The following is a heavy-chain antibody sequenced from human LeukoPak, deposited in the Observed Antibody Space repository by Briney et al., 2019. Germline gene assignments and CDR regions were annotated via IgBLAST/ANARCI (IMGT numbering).Heavy chain of an antibody. Sequence: GASVKVSCKASGYTFTSYDINWVRQATGQGLEWMGWMNPNSGNTGYAEKFQGRVTMTRNTSISTAYMELSSVRAEDTAVYYCAGCEDSGYDSLFDPWGQGTLVTVSS. CDR2: MNPNSGNT. V-gene: IGHV1-8*01. CDR1: GYTFTSYD. J-gene: IGHJ5*02. CDR3: AGCEDSGYDSLFDP. D-gene: IGHD5-12*01.